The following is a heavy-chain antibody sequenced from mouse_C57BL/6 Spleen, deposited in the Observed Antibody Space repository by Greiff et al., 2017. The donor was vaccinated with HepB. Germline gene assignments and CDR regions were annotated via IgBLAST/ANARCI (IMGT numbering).Heavy chain of an antibody. J-gene: IGHJ2*01. CDR1: GYTFTSYG. CDR3: ARVGYYGSSYYFDY. Sequence: QVQLQQSGAELARPGASVKLSCKASGYTFTSYGISWVKHRTGQGLEWIGEIYPRSGNTYYNEKFKGKATLTADKSSSTAYMELRSLTSEDSAVYFCARVGYYGSSYYFDYWGQGTTLTVSS. D-gene: IGHD1-1*01. CDR2: IYPRSGNT. V-gene: IGHV1-81*01.